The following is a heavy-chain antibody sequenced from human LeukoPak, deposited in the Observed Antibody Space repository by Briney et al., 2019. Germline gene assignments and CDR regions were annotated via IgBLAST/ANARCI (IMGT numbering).Heavy chain of an antibody. CDR3: AKVLCSRCVGYYFDY. V-gene: IGHV3-23*01. J-gene: IGHJ4*02. CDR2: ISGSGGST. D-gene: IGHD3-16*01. CDR1: GFTFSSYA. Sequence: PGGSLRLSCAASGFTFSSYAMSWVRQAPGKGLEWVSAISGSGGSTYYADSVKGRFTISRDNSKNTLYLQMNSLRAEDTAVYYCAKVLCSRCVGYYFDYWGQGTLVTVSS.